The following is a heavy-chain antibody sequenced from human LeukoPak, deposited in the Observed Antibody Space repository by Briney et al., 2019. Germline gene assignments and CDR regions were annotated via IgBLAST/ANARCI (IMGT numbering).Heavy chain of an antibody. CDR1: GGSISSSSYY. V-gene: IGHV4-61*01. D-gene: IGHD1-26*01. Sequence: SETLSLTCTVSGGSISSSSYYWSWIRQPPGKGLEWIGYIYYSGSTNYNPSLKSRVTISVDTSKNQFSLKLSSVTAADTAVYYCARDRGSYRRGYFDYWGQGTLVTVSS. CDR3: ARDRGSYRRGYFDY. J-gene: IGHJ4*02. CDR2: IYYSGST.